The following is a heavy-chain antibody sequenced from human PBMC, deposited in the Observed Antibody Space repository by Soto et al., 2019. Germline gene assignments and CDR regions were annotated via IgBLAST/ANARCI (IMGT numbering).Heavy chain of an antibody. Sequence: QVQLQESGPGLVKPSQTLSLTCTVSGGSISSGGYYWSWIRQHPGKGLEWIGYIYYSGSTYYNPSLRRRVTISVDTSKNQCSLKLSSVTAADTAVYYCAASCVACGGFNYYGMDVWGQGTTVTVSS. CDR3: AASCVACGGFNYYGMDV. J-gene: IGHJ6*02. CDR2: IYYSGST. V-gene: IGHV4-31*03. D-gene: IGHD5-12*01. CDR1: GGSISSGGYY.